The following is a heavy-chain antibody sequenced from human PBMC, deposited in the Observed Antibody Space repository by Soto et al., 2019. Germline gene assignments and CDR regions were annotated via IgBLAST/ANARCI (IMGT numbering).Heavy chain of an antibody. D-gene: IGHD3-22*01. CDR3: AGEWDYSDSSGYQPVDY. J-gene: IGHJ4*02. Sequence: QVQLVQSGAEVKKPGASVKVSCKASGYTFTSYGISGVRQAPGQGLEWIGWISAYNGNTNYAQKRQCRVTMTTDTSPSTAYMELRSLRSVATAVYYCAGEWDYSDSSGYQPVDYWGQGTLVTVSS. CDR2: ISAYNGNT. V-gene: IGHV1-18*01. CDR1: GYTFTSYG.